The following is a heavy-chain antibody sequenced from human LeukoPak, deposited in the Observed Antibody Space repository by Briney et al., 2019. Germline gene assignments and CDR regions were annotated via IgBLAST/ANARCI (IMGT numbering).Heavy chain of an antibody. D-gene: IGHD6-19*01. CDR1: GYTFTSYG. V-gene: IGHV1-18*01. J-gene: IGHJ4*02. Sequence: ASVKVSCKASGYTFTSYGLSWVRQAPGQGLEWMGWISAYNGNTNYAQKLQGRGTMTTDTSTSTAYMELRSLRSDDTGVYYCAREIVAGREDYWGQGTLVTVSS. CDR3: AREIVAGREDY. CDR2: ISAYNGNT.